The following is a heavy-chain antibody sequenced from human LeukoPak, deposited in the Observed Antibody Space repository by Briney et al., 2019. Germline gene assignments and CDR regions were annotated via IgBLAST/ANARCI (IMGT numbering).Heavy chain of an antibody. V-gene: IGHV1-69*05. D-gene: IGHD3-10*01. J-gene: IGHJ5*02. CDR2: IIPIFGTA. CDR1: GGTFSSYA. Sequence: GASVKVSCKASGGTFSSYAISWVRQAPGQGLEWMGRIIPIFGTANYAQKFQGRVTITTDESTSTAYMELSSLRSEDTAVYYCARDLWFGEEPNWFDPWGQGTLVTVSS. CDR3: ARDLWFGEEPNWFDP.